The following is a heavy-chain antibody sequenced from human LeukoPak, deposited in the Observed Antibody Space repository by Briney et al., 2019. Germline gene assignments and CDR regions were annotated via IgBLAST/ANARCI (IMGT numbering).Heavy chain of an antibody. CDR2: IIPIFGTA. V-gene: IGHV1-69*13. D-gene: IGHD6-13*01. CDR3: ARDVRIAAAGTNWFDP. Sequence: SVKISCKASGGAFSSYAISWVRQAPGQGLEWMGGIIPIFGTANYAQKFQGRVTITADESTSTAYMELSSLRSEDTAVYYCARDVRIAAAGTNWFDPWGQGTLVTVSS. J-gene: IGHJ5*02. CDR1: GGAFSSYA.